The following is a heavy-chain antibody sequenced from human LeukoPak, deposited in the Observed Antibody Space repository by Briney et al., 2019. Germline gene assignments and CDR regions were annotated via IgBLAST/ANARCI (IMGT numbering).Heavy chain of an antibody. CDR1: GYTLTELS. CDR2: FDPEDGET. V-gene: IGHV1-24*01. D-gene: IGHD2-2*01. CDR3: ATGGRYCSGTSCYLGWFDP. Sequence: GASVKVSCKVSGYTLTELSMHWVRQAPGKGLEWMGGFDPEDGETIYAQKFQGRVTMTEDTSTDTAYMELSSLRSEDTAVYYCATGGRYCSGTSCYLGWFDPWGQGTLVTVSS. J-gene: IGHJ5*02.